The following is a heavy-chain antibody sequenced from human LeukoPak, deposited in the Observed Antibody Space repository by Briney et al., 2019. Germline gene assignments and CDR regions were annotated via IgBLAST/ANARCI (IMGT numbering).Heavy chain of an antibody. CDR2: IRYDGSNK. J-gene: IGHJ6*03. Sequence: GGSLRLSCVASGFTFRSYGIHWLRQAPGKGLEWVAFIRYDGSNKYYADSVKGRFTISRDNAKNSLYLQMNSLRAEDTAVYYCAREGTGRYYYYYYMDVWGKGTTVTISS. CDR3: AREGTGRYYYYYYMDV. D-gene: IGHD1-1*01. CDR1: GFTFRSYG. V-gene: IGHV3-30*02.